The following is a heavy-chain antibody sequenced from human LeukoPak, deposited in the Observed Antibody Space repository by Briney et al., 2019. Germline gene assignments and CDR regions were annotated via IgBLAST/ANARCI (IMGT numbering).Heavy chain of an antibody. CDR3: ARGYYDFWSGILDFDY. J-gene: IGHJ4*02. CDR2: ISAYNGNT. CDR1: GYTFTSYG. D-gene: IGHD3-3*01. V-gene: IGHV1-18*01. Sequence: ASVKVSCKASGYTFTSYGISWVRQAPGQGLEWMGWISAYNGNTNYAQKLQGRVTMTTDTSTSTAYMELRSLRSDDTAVYYCARGYYDFWSGILDFDYWGQGTLVTVSS.